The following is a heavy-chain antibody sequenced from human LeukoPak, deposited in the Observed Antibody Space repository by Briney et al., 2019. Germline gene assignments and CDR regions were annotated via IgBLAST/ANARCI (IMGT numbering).Heavy chain of an antibody. V-gene: IGHV4-59*08. D-gene: IGHD5-12*01. CDR3: ARMGGYSGYATH. J-gene: IGHJ4*02. CDR2: IHYSGTT. CDR1: GGSISTYY. Sequence: SETLSLTCTVSGGSISTYYWSWIRQPPGKGLEWIGYIHYSGTTNYNPSLKNRVTISLDTSKNQFSLNLGSVTAADTAVYFCARMGGYSGYATHWGQGILVTVSS.